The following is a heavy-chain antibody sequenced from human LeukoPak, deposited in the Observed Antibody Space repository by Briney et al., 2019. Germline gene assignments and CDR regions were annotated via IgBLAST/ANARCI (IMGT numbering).Heavy chain of an antibody. D-gene: IGHD6-19*01. CDR2: IYYSGST. CDR3: ARGVAVAGRIGDFDY. Sequence: SETLSLTCTVSGGSVSGGSYYWSWIRQPPGKGMGWIGYIYYSGSTNYNPSLKSRVTISVDTSKNQFSLKLSSVTAADTAVYYCARGVAVAGRIGDFDYWGQGTLVTVSS. V-gene: IGHV4-61*01. J-gene: IGHJ4*02. CDR1: GGSVSGGSYY.